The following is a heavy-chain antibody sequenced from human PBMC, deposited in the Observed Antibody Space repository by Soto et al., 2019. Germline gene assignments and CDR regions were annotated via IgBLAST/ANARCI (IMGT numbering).Heavy chain of an antibody. CDR2: IYHSGNT. V-gene: IGHV4-59*01. J-gene: IGHJ4*02. Sequence: ETLSLTCSVSGCSISSYYWSWIRQAPWKGLEWIGYIYHSGNTNYNPSLKSRVTISVDTSKNQFSLKLSSVTAADTAVYYCASISSSDYVSFDYWGQGTLVTVSS. D-gene: IGHD6-6*01. CDR1: GCSISSYY. CDR3: ASISSSDYVSFDY.